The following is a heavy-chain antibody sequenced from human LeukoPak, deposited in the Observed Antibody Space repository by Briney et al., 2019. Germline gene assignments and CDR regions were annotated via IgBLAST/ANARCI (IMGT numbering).Heavy chain of an antibody. CDR3: ARIRQNWFDP. CDR1: GGSITSYY. J-gene: IGHJ5*02. V-gene: IGHV4-59*08. CDR2: IYYSGST. Sequence: PSETLSLTCTVSGGSITSYYWSWIRQPPGKGLEWIGYIYYSGSTSYNPSLKSRVTISVDTSKNQFSLNLGSVTAADTAVYYCARIRQNWFDPWGQGTLVTVSS.